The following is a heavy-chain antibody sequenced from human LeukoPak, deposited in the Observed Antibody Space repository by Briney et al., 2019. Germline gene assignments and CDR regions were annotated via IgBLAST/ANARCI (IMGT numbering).Heavy chain of an antibody. Sequence: GGSLRLSCTGSGFTLGDYAMTWVRQAPGKGLEWVGFIRSQIYGGTPEYAASVKGRFTISRDDSEGVAYLQMNSLKTEDTAVYYCTRDQTPYYWGQGTLATVSS. CDR2: IRSQIYGGTP. J-gene: IGHJ4*02. CDR1: GFTLGDYA. CDR3: TRDQTPYY. V-gene: IGHV3-49*04.